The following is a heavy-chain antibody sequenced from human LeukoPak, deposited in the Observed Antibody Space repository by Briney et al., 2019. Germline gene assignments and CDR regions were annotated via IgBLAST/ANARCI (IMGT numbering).Heavy chain of an antibody. Sequence: ASVKVSCKASGYTFTGYYMHWVRQAPGQGLEWMGWINPNSGGTYYARKFQGRVTMTSDTSISTAYMELSRLRSDNTAVYYCARDRGEFQPYYYMDVWGKGTTVTISS. D-gene: IGHD3-10*01. J-gene: IGHJ6*03. V-gene: IGHV1-2*02. CDR2: INPNSGGT. CDR3: ARDRGEFQPYYYMDV. CDR1: GYTFTGYY.